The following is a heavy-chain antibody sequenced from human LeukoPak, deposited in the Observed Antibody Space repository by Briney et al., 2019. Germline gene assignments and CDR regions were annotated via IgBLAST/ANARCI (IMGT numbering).Heavy chain of an antibody. Sequence: PGGSLRLSCAASGFTSSSYWMSWVRQAPGEGLEWVANINQDGSAKDYGGSVERRLTISRDNAKNALYLQMNSLTAEDTAVYFCASAPNENYFDFWGQGTLVTVSS. V-gene: IGHV3-7*01. CDR2: INQDGSAK. CDR3: ASAPNENYFDF. CDR1: GFTSSSYW. J-gene: IGHJ4*02.